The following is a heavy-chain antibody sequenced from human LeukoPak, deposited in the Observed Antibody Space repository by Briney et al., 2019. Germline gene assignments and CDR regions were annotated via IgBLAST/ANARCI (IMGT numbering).Heavy chain of an antibody. Sequence: SETLSLTCTVSGYSLTSGYYWGWVRQPPGRGLECIGCVFYSGGSFFNPSLKSRVTMSVDTSKNQFSLKLRSVTTADTAVYYCARVSDRSFFDAFDIWGQGTMVTVSS. J-gene: IGHJ3*02. CDR3: ARVSDRSFFDAFDI. V-gene: IGHV4-38-2*02. CDR2: VFYSGGS. CDR1: GYSLTSGYY. D-gene: IGHD2-15*01.